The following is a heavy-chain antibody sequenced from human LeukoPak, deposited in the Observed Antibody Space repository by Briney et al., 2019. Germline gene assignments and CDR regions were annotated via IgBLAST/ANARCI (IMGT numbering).Heavy chain of an antibody. CDR1: GFTFSSYG. D-gene: IGHD6-13*01. V-gene: IGHV3-30*18. Sequence: GRSLRLSCAASGFTFSSYGMPWVRQAPGKGLEWVAVISYNGSNKYYADSVKGRFTISRDNSKNTLYLQMNSLRAEDTAVYYCAKDQQQLAFDAFDIWGQGTMVTVSS. J-gene: IGHJ3*02. CDR2: ISYNGSNK. CDR3: AKDQQQLAFDAFDI.